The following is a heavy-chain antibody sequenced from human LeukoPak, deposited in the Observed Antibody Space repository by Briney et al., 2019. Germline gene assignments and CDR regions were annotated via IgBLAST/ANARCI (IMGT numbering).Heavy chain of an antibody. CDR2: ISAYNGNT. CDR1: GYTFTSYS. V-gene: IGHV1-18*01. J-gene: IGHJ4*02. CDR3: ARETYSYDFWSGYYSEGYFDY. D-gene: IGHD3-3*01. Sequence: ASVKVSCKASGYTFTSYSISWVRQRHGQGLELVGWISAYNGNTNYAQKLQGRVTMTTDTSTSTAYMEPRSLRSDDTAVYYCARETYSYDFWSGYYSEGYFDYWGQGTLVTVSS.